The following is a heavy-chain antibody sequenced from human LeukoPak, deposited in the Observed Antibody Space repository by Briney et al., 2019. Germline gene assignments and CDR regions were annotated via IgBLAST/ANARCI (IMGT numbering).Heavy chain of an antibody. Sequence: GASVKVSCKASGYTFTSYGISWVRQAPGQGLEWMGWISAYNGNTNYAQKLQGRVTMTTDTSTSTAYMELRSLRSDDTAVYYCARGAPDLYYYSYMDVWGKGTTVTISS. CDR2: ISAYNGNT. CDR3: ARGAPDLYYYSYMDV. J-gene: IGHJ6*03. V-gene: IGHV1-18*01. CDR1: GYTFTSYG.